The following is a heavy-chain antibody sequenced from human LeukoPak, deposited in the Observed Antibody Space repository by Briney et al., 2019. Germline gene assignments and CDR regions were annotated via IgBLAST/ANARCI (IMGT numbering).Heavy chain of an antibody. CDR2: ISSSSSTV. CDR1: GFTFSTYS. D-gene: IGHD3-22*01. J-gene: IGHJ4*02. CDR3: ARGSTYYDSSGQVPFDY. V-gene: IGHV3-48*01. Sequence: GGSLRLSCAASGFTFSTYSMNWVRQAPGKGLEWVSYISSSSSTVYYADSVKGRFTISRDNAKNSLYLQMNSLRAEDTAVYYCARGSTYYDSSGQVPFDYWGQGTLVTVSS.